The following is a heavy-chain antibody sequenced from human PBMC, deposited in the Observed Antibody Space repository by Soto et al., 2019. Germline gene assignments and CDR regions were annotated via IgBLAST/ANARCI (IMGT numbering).Heavy chain of an antibody. CDR2: INPSGGST. J-gene: IGHJ3*02. Sequence: ASVKVSCKASGYTFTSYYMHWVRQAPGQGLEWMGIINPSGGSTSYAQKFQGRVTMTRDTSTSTVYMELSSLRSEDTAVYYCARDSPGYSSGGDAFDIWGQGTMVTVSS. V-gene: IGHV1-46*03. CDR3: ARDSPGYSSGGDAFDI. D-gene: IGHD6-19*01. CDR1: GYTFTSYY.